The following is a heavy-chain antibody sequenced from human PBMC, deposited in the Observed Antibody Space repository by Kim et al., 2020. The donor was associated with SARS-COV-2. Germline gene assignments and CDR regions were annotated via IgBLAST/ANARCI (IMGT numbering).Heavy chain of an antibody. J-gene: IGHJ6*01. CDR3: AKSNEFWSAFYLYGLD. V-gene: IGHV3-30*02. Sequence: GGSLRLSCAASGFHFSSYGMHWVRQAPGKGLEWVAVIWPDGRNKYYAASVKGRFTISRDNSKNTLFLQMNSLRPDDAADYYCAKSNEFWSAFYLYGLD. D-gene: IGHD3-3*01. CDR2: IWPDGRNK. CDR1: GFHFSSYG.